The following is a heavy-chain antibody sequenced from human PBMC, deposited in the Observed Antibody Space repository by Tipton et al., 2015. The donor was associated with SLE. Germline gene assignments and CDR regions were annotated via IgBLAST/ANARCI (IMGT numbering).Heavy chain of an antibody. V-gene: IGHV4-61*02. J-gene: IGHJ4*02. CDR1: GGSITTAGYY. CDR3: VVCSPSSCAYFDY. Sequence: TLSLTCTVSGGSITTAGYYWSWIRQPAGKGLEWIGRVHSSGTTLYNPSLNSRVTVSVDTSKNQFSLKLTSVIAADTAVYYCVVCSPSSCAYFDYWGQGRLVTVSS. CDR2: VHSSGTT. D-gene: IGHD2-2*01.